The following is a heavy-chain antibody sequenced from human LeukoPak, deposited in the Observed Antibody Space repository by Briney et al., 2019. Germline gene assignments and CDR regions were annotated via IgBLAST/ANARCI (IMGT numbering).Heavy chain of an antibody. Sequence: SQTLSLTCTVSGGSISSGGYYWNWIRQHPGKGLEWIGYIYYSGTSYNPSLKSRVTISVDTSKNQFSLNLSSVTAADTAVYYCARGRGGNSGELDYWGQGTLVTVSS. V-gene: IGHV4-31*03. D-gene: IGHD4-23*01. CDR1: GGSISSGGYY. J-gene: IGHJ4*02. CDR2: IYYSGT. CDR3: ARGRGGNSGELDY.